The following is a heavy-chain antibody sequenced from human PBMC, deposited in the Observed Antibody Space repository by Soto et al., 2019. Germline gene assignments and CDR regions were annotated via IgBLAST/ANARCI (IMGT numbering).Heavy chain of an antibody. Sequence: PSETLSLTCTVSGGSIDSGDYYWSWIRQPPGKGLEWIGYVYYSGTTNYNPFLKSRVTLSLDKSKNQFSLKMNSVTAADTAVYYCAREVIAPPNYCDPWGQGTLGSVSS. D-gene: IGHD4-4*01. CDR3: AREVIAPPNYCDP. V-gene: IGHV4-61*08. CDR1: GGSIDSGDYY. CDR2: VYYSGTT. J-gene: IGHJ5*02.